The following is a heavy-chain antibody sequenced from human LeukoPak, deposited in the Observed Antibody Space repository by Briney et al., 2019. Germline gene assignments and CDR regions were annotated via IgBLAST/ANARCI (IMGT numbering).Heavy chain of an antibody. CDR2: IYYSGST. Sequence: PSETLSLTCTVSGGSISSYYWSWIRQPPGKGLEGIGYIYYSGSTNYNPSLKSRVTISVDTSKNQFSLKLSSVTAADTAVYYCASSLRFLEWYAFDIWGQGTMVTVSS. V-gene: IGHV4-59*01. CDR3: ASSLRFLEWYAFDI. CDR1: GGSISSYY. J-gene: IGHJ3*02. D-gene: IGHD3-3*01.